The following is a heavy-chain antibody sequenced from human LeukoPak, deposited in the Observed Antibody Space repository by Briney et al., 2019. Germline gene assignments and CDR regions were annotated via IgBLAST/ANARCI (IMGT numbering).Heavy chain of an antibody. CDR2: IYYSGST. D-gene: IGHD1-1*01. J-gene: IGHJ4*02. CDR1: GGSISSYY. Sequence: SETLSLTCTVSGGSISSYYWSWIRQPPGKGLEWIGYIYYSGSTNYNPSLKSRVTISVDRSKNQFSLKLSSVTAADTAVYYCARVLSNWNYHDYWGQGTLVTVSS. CDR3: ARVLSNWNYHDY. V-gene: IGHV4-59*12.